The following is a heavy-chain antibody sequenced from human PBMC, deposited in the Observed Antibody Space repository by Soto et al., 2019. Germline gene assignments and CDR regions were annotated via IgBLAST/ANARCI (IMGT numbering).Heavy chain of an antibody. CDR1: GFTFSSYA. CDR3: AKVAGIQRWLDPGYFDY. V-gene: IGHV3-23*01. Sequence: EVQLLESGGGLVQPGGSLRLSCAASGFTFSSYAMSWVRQAPGKGLEWVSDISGSGGSTYYADSVKGRFTISRDNSKNTLNLQMNSVIAEDTAVYYCAKVAGIQRWLDPGYFDYWGQGTLVTVSS. CDR2: ISGSGGST. D-gene: IGHD5-18*01. J-gene: IGHJ4*02.